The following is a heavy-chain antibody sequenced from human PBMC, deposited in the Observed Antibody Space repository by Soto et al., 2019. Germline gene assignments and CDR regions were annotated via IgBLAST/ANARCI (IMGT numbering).Heavy chain of an antibody. D-gene: IGHD4-17*01. CDR2: ISSSSTYI. CDR1: GFTFSSFS. Sequence: ESGGGLVKPGGSLRLSCAASGFTFSSFSMNWVRQAPGKGLECVSSISSSSTYIYYADSLKGRFTISRDNAKKSLYLQMNSLRAEDTAVYFCARGNGDYDYFDYWGQGALVTVSS. CDR3: ARGNGDYDYFDY. V-gene: IGHV3-21*01. J-gene: IGHJ4*02.